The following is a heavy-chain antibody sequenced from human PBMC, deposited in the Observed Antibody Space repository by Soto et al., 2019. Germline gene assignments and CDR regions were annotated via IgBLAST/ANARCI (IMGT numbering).Heavy chain of an antibody. Sequence: GASVKVSCKASGYTFTGYYMHWVRQAPGQGLEWMGWINPNSGGTNYAQKFQGWVTMTRDTSISTAYMELSRLRSDDTAVYYCARGRRPSITIFGVVIKDSAYGMEVWGQGTTVTVSS. V-gene: IGHV1-2*04. J-gene: IGHJ6*02. CDR1: GYTFTGYY. CDR2: INPNSGGT. CDR3: ARGRRPSITIFGVVIKDSAYGMEV. D-gene: IGHD3-3*01.